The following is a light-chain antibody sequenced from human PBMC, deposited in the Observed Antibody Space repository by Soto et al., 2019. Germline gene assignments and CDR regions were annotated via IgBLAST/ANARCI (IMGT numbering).Light chain of an antibody. Sequence: DIQMTHSPSSLSASVGDRFTITCRAIQSINIRLNWYQQKPGKPPKLLIHTTSSLQSGVPSRFSGSGTRTDFTLPISSPQPEDFATYYCQQCDSNHQTFGGGIKVDIK. J-gene: IGKJ4*01. CDR3: QQCDSNHQT. CDR1: QSINIR. V-gene: IGKV1-39*01. CDR2: TTS.